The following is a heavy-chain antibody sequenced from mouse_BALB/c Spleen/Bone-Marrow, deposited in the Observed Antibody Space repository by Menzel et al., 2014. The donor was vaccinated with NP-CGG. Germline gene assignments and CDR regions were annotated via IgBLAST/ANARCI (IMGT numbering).Heavy chain of an antibody. CDR1: GYTFTSYW. V-gene: IGHV1S41*01. D-gene: IGHD1-1*01. CDR2: IAPGSGST. Sequence: DLVKPGASVKLSCTASGYTFTSYWINWIKQRPGPGLEWIGRIAPGSGSTYYDEMFKGKATLTVDTSSSTAYIQLSSLSSEDSADYFCARSYDGRAMDYWCQGTSVTVPS. J-gene: IGHJ4*01. CDR3: ARSYDGRAMDY.